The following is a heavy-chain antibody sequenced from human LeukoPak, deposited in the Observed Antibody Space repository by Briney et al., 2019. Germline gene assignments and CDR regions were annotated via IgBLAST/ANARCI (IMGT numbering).Heavy chain of an antibody. V-gene: IGHV3-15*05. CDR1: GFSFSDAW. Sequence: GGSLRLSCAASGFSFSDAWMSWVRQAPGKGLEWVGRIKSKIDGGTTDYAAPVKGRFTISRDDSKNTLYLQMNSLRAEDTAVYYCARWASSTWYYGMDVWGQGTTVTVSS. D-gene: IGHD6-13*01. J-gene: IGHJ6*02. CDR3: ARWASSTWYYGMDV. CDR2: IKSKIDGGTT.